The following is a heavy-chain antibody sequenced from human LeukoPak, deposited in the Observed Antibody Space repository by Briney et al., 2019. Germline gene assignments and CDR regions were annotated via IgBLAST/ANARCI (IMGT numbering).Heavy chain of an antibody. Sequence: PGESLKISCKGSGYSFTSYWIGWVRQMPGKGLEWMGIIYPGDSDTRYSPSFQGQVTISADKSISTAYLQWSSLKASDTAMYYCARRSRGYSGYDLDYDYYGMDVWGQGTTVTVSS. V-gene: IGHV5-51*01. J-gene: IGHJ6*02. CDR3: ARRSRGYSGYDLDYDYYGMDV. CDR1: GYSFTSYW. D-gene: IGHD5-12*01. CDR2: IYPGDSDT.